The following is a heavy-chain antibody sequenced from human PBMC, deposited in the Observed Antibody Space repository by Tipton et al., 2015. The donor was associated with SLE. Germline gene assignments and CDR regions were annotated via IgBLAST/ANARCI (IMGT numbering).Heavy chain of an antibody. CDR2: LYYSGNT. Sequence: TLSLTCTVSGGSISSSSYYWGWIRQPPGKGLEWIGVLYYSGNTYYNPSLKSPVTLSIDTSKNQFSLKMRSVTAADTAVYYCASLAGTYSSYFRDYWGRGALVSVSS. CDR1: GGSISSSSYY. CDR3: ASLAGTYSSYFRDY. D-gene: IGHD1-26*01. J-gene: IGHJ4*02. V-gene: IGHV4-39*07.